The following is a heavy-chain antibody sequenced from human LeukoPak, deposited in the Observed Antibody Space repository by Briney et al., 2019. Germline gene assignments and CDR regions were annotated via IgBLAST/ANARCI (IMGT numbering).Heavy chain of an antibody. CDR3: ASLDLWFGNNWFDP. CDR1: GYTFTGYY. D-gene: IGHD3-10*01. Sequence: ASVKVSCKASGYTFTGYYIHWVRQAPGQGLEWMGWINPNSGGTNYAQKFQGRVTMTRDTSISTAYMELSRLRSDDTAVYYCASLDLWFGNNWFDPWGQGTLVTVSS. CDR2: INPNSGGT. V-gene: IGHV1-2*02. J-gene: IGHJ5*02.